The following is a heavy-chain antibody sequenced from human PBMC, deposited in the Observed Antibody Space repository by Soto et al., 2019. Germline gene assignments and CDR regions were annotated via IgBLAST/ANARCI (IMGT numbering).Heavy chain of an antibody. CDR3: ATSTIFGVVTDY. J-gene: IGHJ4*02. CDR2: ISGRGGST. CDR1: GFTFSSYA. V-gene: IGHV3-23*01. Sequence: EVQLLESGGGLVQPGGSLRLSCAASGFTFSSYAMSWVRQAPGKGLEWVSAISGRGGSTYYADSVKGRFTISRDNSKNTLYLQMNSLRAEDTAVYYCATSTIFGVVTDYWGQGTLVTVSS. D-gene: IGHD3-3*01.